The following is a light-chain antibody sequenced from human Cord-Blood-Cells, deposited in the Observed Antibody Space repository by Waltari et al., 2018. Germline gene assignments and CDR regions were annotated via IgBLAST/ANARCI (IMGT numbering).Light chain of an antibody. CDR2: GAS. V-gene: IGKV3-20*01. CDR3: QQYGSSPYT. J-gene: IGKJ2*01. Sequence: EIVLTKSPGTLSLSPVESATLSCRASQSVSSSYLAWYQQKPGQAPRLLIYGASSRATGIPDRFSGSGSGTDFTLTISRLEPEDFAVYYCQQYGSSPYTFGQGTKLKIK. CDR1: QSVSSSY.